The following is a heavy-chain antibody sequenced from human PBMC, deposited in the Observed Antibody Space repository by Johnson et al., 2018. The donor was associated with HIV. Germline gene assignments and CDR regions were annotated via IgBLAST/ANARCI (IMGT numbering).Heavy chain of an antibody. Sequence: QVQLVESGGGVVQPGRSLRLSCAASGFTFSSYGMHWVRQAPGTGLEWVAVISYDGSNTYYADSVKGRFTISRDNSKNTLYLQMNSLRAEDTAVYYCAKDVLQFRRGAFDIWGQGTMVTVSS. D-gene: IGHD3-3*01. V-gene: IGHV3-30*18. CDR1: GFTFSSYG. CDR2: ISYDGSNT. J-gene: IGHJ3*02. CDR3: AKDVLQFRRGAFDI.